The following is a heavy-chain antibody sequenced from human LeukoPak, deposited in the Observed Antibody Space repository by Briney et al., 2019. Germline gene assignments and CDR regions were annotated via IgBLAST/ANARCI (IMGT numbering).Heavy chain of an antibody. D-gene: IGHD3-9*01. Sequence: GASVKVSCKASGYTFTSYDINWVRQATGQGLEWMGWMNPNSGNTGYAQKLQGRVTMTTDTSTSTAYMELRSLRSDDTAVYYCARMGEVLRYFDWLSLFDYWGQGTLVTVSS. V-gene: IGHV1-8*01. J-gene: IGHJ4*02. CDR3: ARMGEVLRYFDWLSLFDY. CDR1: GYTFTSYD. CDR2: MNPNSGNT.